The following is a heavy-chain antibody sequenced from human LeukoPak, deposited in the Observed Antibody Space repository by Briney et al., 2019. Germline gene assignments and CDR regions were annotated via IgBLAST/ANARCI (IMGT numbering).Heavy chain of an antibody. Sequence: PSETLSLTCTVSGGSVSSGSSYWSWIRQPPGKGLEWIGYIYYSGSTNYNPSLKSRVTISVDTSKNQFSLKLSSVTAADTAVYYCARARRAAAALDWFDPWGQGTLVTVSS. CDR1: GGSVSSGSSY. CDR2: IYYSGST. V-gene: IGHV4-61*01. D-gene: IGHD6-13*01. CDR3: ARARRAAAALDWFDP. J-gene: IGHJ5*02.